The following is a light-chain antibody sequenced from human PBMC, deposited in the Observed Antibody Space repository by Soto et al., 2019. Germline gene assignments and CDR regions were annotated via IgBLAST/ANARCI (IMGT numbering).Light chain of an antibody. CDR1: QGINTF. CDR3: QHYNSYSEA. V-gene: IGKV1-9*01. CDR2: AAS. J-gene: IGKJ1*01. Sequence: IQLTQSPSSLSASVGDRVTITCRASQGINTFLAWYQQKPGKAPKLLIYAASTLQSGVPSRFSGSGSGTEFPLTISSLQPNDFATYYCQHYNSYSEAFGQGTKVDIK.